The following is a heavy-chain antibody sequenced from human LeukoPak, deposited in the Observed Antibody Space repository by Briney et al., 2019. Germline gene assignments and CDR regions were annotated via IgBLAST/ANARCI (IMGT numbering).Heavy chain of an antibody. Sequence: SETLSLTCTVSGGSISSSSYYWGWIRQPPGKGLEWIGSIYYSGSTNYNPSLKSRVTISVDMSKNQFSLKLSSVTAADTAVYYCARGPVTQYNWFDPWGQGTLVTVSS. D-gene: IGHD3-16*01. CDR1: GGSISSSSYY. V-gene: IGHV4-39*07. J-gene: IGHJ5*02. CDR2: IYYSGST. CDR3: ARGPVTQYNWFDP.